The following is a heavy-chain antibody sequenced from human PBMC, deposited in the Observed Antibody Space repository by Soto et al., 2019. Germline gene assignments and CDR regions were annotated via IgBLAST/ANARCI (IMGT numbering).Heavy chain of an antibody. CDR2: ISGSGGST. D-gene: IGHD3-22*01. CDR1: GFTFSSYA. CDR3: ANQGLAQSYYDSRVYPDAGGY. Sequence: EVQLLESGGGLVQPGGSLRLSCAASGFTFSSYAMSWVRQAPGKGLEWVSAISGSGGSTYYADSVKGRFTISRDNSKNTLYLQMNSLRAEDTAVYYCANQGLAQSYYDSRVYPDAGGYWGQGTLVTVSS. V-gene: IGHV3-23*01. J-gene: IGHJ4*02.